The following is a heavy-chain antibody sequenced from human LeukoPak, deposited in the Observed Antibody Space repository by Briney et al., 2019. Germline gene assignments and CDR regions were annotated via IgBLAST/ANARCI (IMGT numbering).Heavy chain of an antibody. Sequence: GASVKVSCKASGYTFISYGISWVRQAPGQGLEWMGWISGYNGDTHYAQKLQGRVTMTTDTSTSTAYMELRSLRSDDTAVYYCARGQGLRLWDYWGQGTLVTVSS. D-gene: IGHD5-12*01. CDR3: ARGQGLRLWDY. CDR1: GYTFISYG. V-gene: IGHV1-18*01. CDR2: ISGYNGDT. J-gene: IGHJ4*02.